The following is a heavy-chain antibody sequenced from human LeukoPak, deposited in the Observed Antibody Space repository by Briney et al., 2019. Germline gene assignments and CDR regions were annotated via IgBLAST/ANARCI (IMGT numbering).Heavy chain of an antibody. V-gene: IGHV3-23*01. CDR1: GFTFTRYA. Sequence: GGSLRLSCAASGFTFTRYAMSWVRQAPGKGLEWVSAISGSGGSTYYADSVKGRFTISRDNSKNTLYLQMNNLRVEDTAVYYCAQGSSSWYSYYFDYWGQGTLVTVSS. J-gene: IGHJ4*02. CDR2: ISGSGGST. D-gene: IGHD6-13*01. CDR3: AQGSSSWYSYYFDY.